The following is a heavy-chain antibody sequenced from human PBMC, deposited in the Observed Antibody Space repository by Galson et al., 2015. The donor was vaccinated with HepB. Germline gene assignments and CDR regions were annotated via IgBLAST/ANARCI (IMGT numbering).Heavy chain of an antibody. D-gene: IGHD2/OR15-2a*01. CDR1: GYTFTDYY. CDR3: GRGRKTIASRPSGAVDI. CDR2: LTPNSGGT. J-gene: IGHJ3*02. Sequence: SVKVSCKASGYTFTDYYIHWVRQAPGQGLEWMGWLTPNSGGTNYAQKFQGRVSMTGDPSISTASMELREMTSDDTALYYCGRGRKTIASRPSGAVDIWGQGTMVTVSS. V-gene: IGHV1-2*02.